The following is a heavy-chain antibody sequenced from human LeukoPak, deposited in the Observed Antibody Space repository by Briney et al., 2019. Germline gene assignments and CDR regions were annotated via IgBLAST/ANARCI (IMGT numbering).Heavy chain of an antibody. V-gene: IGHV3-66*01. J-gene: IGHJ6*02. CDR2: IYSGGST. D-gene: IGHD3-10*01. Sequence: GGSLRLSCAASGFTVSSNYMSWVRQAPGKGLEWVSVIYSGGSTYYADSVKGRFTISRDNSKDTLYLQMNSLRAEDTAVYYCAREDAITMRMDVWGQGTTVTVSS. CDR3: AREDAITMRMDV. CDR1: GFTVSSNY.